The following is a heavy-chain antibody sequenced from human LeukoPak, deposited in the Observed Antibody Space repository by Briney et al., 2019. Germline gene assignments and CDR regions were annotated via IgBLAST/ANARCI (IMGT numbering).Heavy chain of an antibody. V-gene: IGHV3-21*01. D-gene: IGHD6-13*01. CDR1: GFTFSSYS. CDR3: ARGSRQLEDAFDI. CDR2: ISSSSSYI. J-gene: IGHJ3*02. Sequence: GGSLRLSCAASGFTFSSYSMNWVRQAPGKGLEWVSSISSSSSYIYYADSVKGRFTISRDNAKNSLYLQMNSLRAEDTAVYYCARGSRQLEDAFDIWGQGTMVTVSS.